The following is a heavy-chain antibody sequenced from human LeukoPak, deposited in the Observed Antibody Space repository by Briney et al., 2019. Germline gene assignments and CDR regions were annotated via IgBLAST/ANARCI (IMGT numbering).Heavy chain of an antibody. Sequence: GGSLRLSCAASGFTFSRCGMHWVRQAPGKGLEWVAVISYDGSTKYYADSVTGRFTISKDISKNTLYLQMNSLRADDTAIYYCAKDVSYYDFWSGYYDYYYYYMDVWGKGTTVTVSS. CDR1: GFTFSRCG. J-gene: IGHJ6*03. V-gene: IGHV3-30*18. CDR3: AKDVSYYDFWSGYYDYYYYYMDV. D-gene: IGHD3-3*01. CDR2: ISYDGSTK.